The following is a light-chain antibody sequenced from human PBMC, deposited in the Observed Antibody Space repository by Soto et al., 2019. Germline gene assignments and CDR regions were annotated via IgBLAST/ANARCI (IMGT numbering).Light chain of an antibody. V-gene: IGLV1-40*01. J-gene: IGLJ1*01. CDR2: GNS. CDR3: QSYDSSLSGFV. CDR1: SSNIGAGFD. Sequence: QSVLTQPPSVSGAPGQRVTISCNGTSSNIGAGFDVHWYQHLPGTAPKLLIYGNSNRPSGVPDRFSGSKSGTSASLAITGLQAEDEADYYCQSYDSSLSGFVFGTGTKLTVL.